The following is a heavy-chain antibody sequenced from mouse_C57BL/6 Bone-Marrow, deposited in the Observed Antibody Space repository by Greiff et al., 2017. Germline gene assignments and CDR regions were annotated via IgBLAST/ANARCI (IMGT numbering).Heavy chain of an antibody. CDR2: IYPGNSDT. Sequence: EVKLMESGTVLARPGASVKMSCKTSGYTFTSYWMHWVKQRPGQGLEWIGAIYPGNSDTSYNQKLKGKAKLTAVTSASTAYMELSSLTNEDSAVYYCTRERWLLLFAYWGQGTLVTVSA. J-gene: IGHJ3*01. V-gene: IGHV1-5*01. CDR3: TRERWLLLFAY. D-gene: IGHD2-3*01. CDR1: GYTFTSYW.